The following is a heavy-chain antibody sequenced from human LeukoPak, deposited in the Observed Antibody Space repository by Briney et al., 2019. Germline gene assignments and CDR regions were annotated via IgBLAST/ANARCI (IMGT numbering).Heavy chain of an antibody. Sequence: GGSLRLSCAISESSFTNYWMHWVRQVPGKGLMWVSVIYSGGSTYYADSVKGRFTISRDNSKNTLYLQMNSLRAEDTAVYYCARGEAYWGQGTLVTVSS. V-gene: IGHV3-53*01. CDR2: IYSGGST. CDR3: ARGEAY. CDR1: ESSFTNYW. J-gene: IGHJ4*02.